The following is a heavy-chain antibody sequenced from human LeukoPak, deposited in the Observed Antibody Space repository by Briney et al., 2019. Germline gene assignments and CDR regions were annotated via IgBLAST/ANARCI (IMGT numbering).Heavy chain of an antibody. D-gene: IGHD4-11*01. J-gene: IGHJ4*02. V-gene: IGHV4-34*01. CDR1: GGSFSGYY. CDR3: ARVIITSNYVFDY. Sequence: SETLSLTCAVYGGSFSGYYWSWIRQPPGKGLEWIGEINHSGSTNYNPSLKSRVTISVDTSKNQFSLKLSSVTAADTAVYYCARVIITSNYVFDYWGQGTLVTVSS. CDR2: INHSGST.